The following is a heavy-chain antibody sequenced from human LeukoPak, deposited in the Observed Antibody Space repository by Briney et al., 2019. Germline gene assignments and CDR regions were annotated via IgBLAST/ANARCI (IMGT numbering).Heavy chain of an antibody. CDR1: GHIFTTHY. D-gene: IGHD5-24*01. V-gene: IGHV1-3*04. CDR3: AMSVEMAAISSFDY. J-gene: IGHJ4*02. CDR2: VNTDNTKS. Sequence: ASVKVSCKTSGHIFTTHYIHWMRQAPGQRLEWLGRVNTDNTKSEYSQKFQGRVIITRDTSASTAYMEMIGLRSEDTAMYYCAMSVEMAAISSFDYWGQGTLVTVSS.